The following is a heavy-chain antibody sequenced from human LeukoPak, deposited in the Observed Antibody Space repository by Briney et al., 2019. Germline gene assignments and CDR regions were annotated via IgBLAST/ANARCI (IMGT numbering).Heavy chain of an antibody. CDR3: ARCMSELDYGDYAYYYHMDV. CDR2: FYISTST. J-gene: IGHJ6*04. V-gene: IGHV4-61*09. CDR1: GDSLTSGSRY. D-gene: IGHD4-17*01. Sequence: PSETLSLTCTVSGDSLTSGSRYWSWIRQPAGKGLEGMGQFYISTSTTYNPSLESRVTISGDPAKNQFSLKLDSVTAADTAVYFCARCMSELDYGDYAYYYHMDVWGKGTTVTVSS.